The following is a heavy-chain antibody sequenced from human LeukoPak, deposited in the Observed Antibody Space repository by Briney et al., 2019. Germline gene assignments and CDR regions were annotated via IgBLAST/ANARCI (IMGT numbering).Heavy chain of an antibody. Sequence: PGRSLRLSCAASGFTFSSYAMHWVRQAPGKGLEWVAVISYDGSNKYYADSVKGRFTISRDNSKNTLYLQMNSLRAEDTAVYYCARDRTEMATIYYYYYGMDVWGQGTTVTVSS. J-gene: IGHJ6*02. V-gene: IGHV3-30-3*01. D-gene: IGHD5-24*01. CDR3: ARDRTEMATIYYYYYGMDV. CDR2: ISYDGSNK. CDR1: GFTFSSYA.